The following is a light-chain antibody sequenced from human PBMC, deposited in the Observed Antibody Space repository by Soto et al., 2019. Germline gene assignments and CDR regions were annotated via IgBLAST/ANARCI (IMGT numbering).Light chain of an antibody. CDR1: QSVSSSY. CDR3: QQYGSSLVA. CDR2: GAS. J-gene: IGKJ1*01. Sequence: EIVLTQSPGTLSLSPGERATLSCRASQSVSSSYLAWYQQKPGQAPRLLIYGASSGATGIPDRFSGSGSGTDFTLTISRLEPEDFAVYYCQQYGSSLVAFGQGTKVDIK. V-gene: IGKV3-20*01.